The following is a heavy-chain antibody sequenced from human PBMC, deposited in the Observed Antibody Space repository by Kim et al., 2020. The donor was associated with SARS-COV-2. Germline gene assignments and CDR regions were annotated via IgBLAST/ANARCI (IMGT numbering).Heavy chain of an antibody. V-gene: IGHV7-4-1*02. J-gene: IGHJ4*02. CDR3: ARVAYYGSGSYDY. Sequence: YAQGLTGRFGFSLDTSVSTAYLQISSLKAEDTAVYYCARVAYYGSGSYDYWGQGTLVTVSS. D-gene: IGHD3-10*01.